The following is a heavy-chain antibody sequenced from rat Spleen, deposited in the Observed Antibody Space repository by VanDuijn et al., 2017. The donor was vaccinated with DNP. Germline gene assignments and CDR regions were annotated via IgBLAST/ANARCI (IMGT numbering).Heavy chain of an antibody. CDR1: GFTFSNYG. J-gene: IGHJ2*01. CDR2: ITSSGSNT. Sequence: EVQLVESGGDLVQPGRSLKLSCAASGFTFSNYGMAWVRQVPGKGLEWVATITSSGSNTFYPDSVKGRFTISRDNAKNTLYLQMNSLRSEDTATYYCARLLAGRSYYFDYWGQGVMVTVSS. D-gene: IGHD1-4*01. V-gene: IGHV5S13*01. CDR3: ARLLAGRSYYFDY.